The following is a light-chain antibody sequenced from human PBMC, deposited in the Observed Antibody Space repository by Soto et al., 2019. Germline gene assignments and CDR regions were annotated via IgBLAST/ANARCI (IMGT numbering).Light chain of an antibody. CDR3: QQYGDSPYT. Sequence: EIVLTQSPGTLSLFPGERATLSCRASQSVSRNYLAWYQQKPGQAPRLLIHAASTRATDIPDRFRGSGYGTDFTLTITRLEAEDFAVYHCQQYGDSPYTFGQGTKLEI. CDR2: AAS. J-gene: IGKJ2*01. V-gene: IGKV3-20*01. CDR1: QSVSRNY.